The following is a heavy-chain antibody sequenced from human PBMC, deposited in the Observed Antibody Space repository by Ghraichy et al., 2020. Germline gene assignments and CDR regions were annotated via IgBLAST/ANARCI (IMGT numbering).Heavy chain of an antibody. J-gene: IGHJ6*02. D-gene: IGHD3-10*01. CDR2: FFHTGIS. CDR1: GASISTNNW. V-gene: IGHV4/OR15-8*03. Sequence: SETLSLTCSVSGASISTNNWWTWVRQTPERGLEWIGEFFHTGISNYNPFLKSRVAISGDTSKNQFSLNLTSVTAADTALYYCVRFFAVPTGHRGAMDVWGPGTTVTVSS. CDR3: VRFFAVPTGHRGAMDV.